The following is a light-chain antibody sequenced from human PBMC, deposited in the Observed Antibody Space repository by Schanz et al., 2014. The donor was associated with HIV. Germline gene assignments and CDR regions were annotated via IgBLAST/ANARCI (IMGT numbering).Light chain of an antibody. Sequence: QSALTQPPSASGSPGQSVTISCTGTSSDVGGYNYVSWYQQHPGRAPKLMIYEVTKRPSGVPDRFSGSKSGNTASLTVSGLQPEDEADYYCSSYAGNNNGVFGGGTKVTVL. CDR1: SSDVGGYNY. J-gene: IGLJ3*02. V-gene: IGLV2-8*01. CDR3: SSYAGNNNGV. CDR2: EVT.